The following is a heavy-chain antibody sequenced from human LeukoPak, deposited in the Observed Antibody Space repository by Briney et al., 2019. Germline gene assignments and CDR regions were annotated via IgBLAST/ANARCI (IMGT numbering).Heavy chain of an antibody. Sequence: PGGSLRLSCAASGFTFSSYGMHWVRQAPGKGVEWVAFIRYDGSNKYYADSVKGRFTISRDNAKNSLYLQMNSLRAEDTAVYYCAVDPSSDDIAADYYFDYWGQGTLVTVSS. CDR3: AVDPSSDDIAADYYFDY. CDR1: GFTFSSYG. D-gene: IGHD6-13*01. J-gene: IGHJ4*02. V-gene: IGHV3-30*02. CDR2: IRYDGSNK.